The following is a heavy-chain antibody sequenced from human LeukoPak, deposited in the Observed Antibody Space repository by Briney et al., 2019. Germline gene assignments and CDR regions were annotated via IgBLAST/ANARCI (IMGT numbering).Heavy chain of an antibody. Sequence: GGSLRLSCSASGFTFSSYAMHWVRQAPGKGLEYVSAISSNGGSTYYADSVKGRFTISRGNSKNTLYLQMSSLRAEDTAVYYCVKSHLPYYYDSRADIAFDIWGQGTMVTVSS. CDR3: VKSHLPYYYDSRADIAFDI. D-gene: IGHD3-22*01. CDR2: ISSNGGST. J-gene: IGHJ3*02. CDR1: GFTFSSYA. V-gene: IGHV3-64D*06.